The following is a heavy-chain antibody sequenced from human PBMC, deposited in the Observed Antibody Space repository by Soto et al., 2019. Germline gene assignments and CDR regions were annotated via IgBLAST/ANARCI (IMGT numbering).Heavy chain of an antibody. CDR1: GGTFSSYA. D-gene: IGHD2-21*01. Sequence: QVQLVQSGAEVKKPGSSVKVSCKASGGTFSSYAISWVRQAPGQGLEWMGGIIPIFGTANYAQKFQGRVTITADESTSTAYMELSSLRSEDTAVYYCAREVGSIRGYYFYGMDVWGQGTTVTVSS. CDR2: IIPIFGTA. CDR3: AREVGSIRGYYFYGMDV. V-gene: IGHV1-69*01. J-gene: IGHJ6*02.